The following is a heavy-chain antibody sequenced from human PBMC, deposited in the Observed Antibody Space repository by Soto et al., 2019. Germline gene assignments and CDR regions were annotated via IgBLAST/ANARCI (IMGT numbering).Heavy chain of an antibody. CDR1: GSSISTYS. CDR2: IDYSGNT. J-gene: IGHJ4*02. D-gene: IGHD5-18*01. V-gene: IGHV4-59*01. Sequence: SETLSLTCTVSGSSISTYSWSWIRQPPGKGLEWIGYIDYSGNTNYNPSLKSRVTLSVDTSKNRFPLKLTSVTAADTAVYYCARSPPAMLSPNIWGQGTLVTVSS. CDR3: ARSPPAMLSPNI.